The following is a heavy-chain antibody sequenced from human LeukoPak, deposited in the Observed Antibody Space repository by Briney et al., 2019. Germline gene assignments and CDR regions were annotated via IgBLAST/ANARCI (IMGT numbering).Heavy chain of an antibody. J-gene: IGHJ3*02. D-gene: IGHD6-19*01. CDR1: SGSISTSNYY. Sequence: SETLSLTCTVSSGSISTSNYYWGWVRQPPGKALEWIGNIFYSGSTYYSPSLKSRVTISLDTSRNQFSLKLNSVTAADTAVYYCARPYTSGYRGAFDIWGQGTMVTVSS. CDR3: ARPYTSGYRGAFDI. CDR2: IFYSGST. V-gene: IGHV4-39*07.